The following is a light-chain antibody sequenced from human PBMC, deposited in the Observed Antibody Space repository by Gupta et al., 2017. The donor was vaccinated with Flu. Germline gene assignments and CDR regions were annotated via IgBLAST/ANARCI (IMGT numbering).Light chain of an antibody. CDR1: QSVRSN. CDR3: QQYNNWPLLT. V-gene: IGKV3-15*01. Sequence: EILMTQSPATLSVSPGERATRSCRASQSVRSNLAWYQQKPGQAPRLLIFGASTRATGIPARFSGSGSGTEFTLTISSLQSEDFAVYYCQQYNNWPLLTFGPGTKVDIK. J-gene: IGKJ3*01. CDR2: GAS.